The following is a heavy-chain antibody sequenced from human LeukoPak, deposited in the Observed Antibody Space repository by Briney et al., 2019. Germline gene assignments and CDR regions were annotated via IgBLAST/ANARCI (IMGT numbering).Heavy chain of an antibody. J-gene: IGHJ4*02. V-gene: IGHV3-7*01. CDR2: IKDDGSEK. D-gene: IGHD6-13*01. Sequence: GSLRLSCAASGFTLSSFWMSWVRQAPGKGLEWVGNIKDDGSEKYYADSMKGRFTISRDNARNSVYLQIDSLRAEDTSAYFCAREIIGQQVALDFWGQGTLVTVSS. CDR3: AREIIGQQVALDF. CDR1: GFTLSSFW.